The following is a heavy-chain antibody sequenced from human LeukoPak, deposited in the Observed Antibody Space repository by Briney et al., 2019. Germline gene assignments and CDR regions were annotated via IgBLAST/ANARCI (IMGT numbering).Heavy chain of an antibody. D-gene: IGHD2-2*01. CDR2: INHSGST. CDR3: ARGYCSSTSCYDEKRDWFDP. J-gene: IGHJ5*02. V-gene: IGHV4-34*01. Sequence: SETLSLTCAVYGGSFSGYYWSWIRQPPGKGLEWIGEINHSGSTNYNPSLKSRVTISVDTSKNQFSLKLSSVTAADTAVYYCARGYCSSTSCYDEKRDWFDPWGQGTLVTVSS. CDR1: GGSFSGYY.